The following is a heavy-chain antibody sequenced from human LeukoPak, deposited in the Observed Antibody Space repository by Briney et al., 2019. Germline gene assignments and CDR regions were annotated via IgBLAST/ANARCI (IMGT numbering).Heavy chain of an antibody. V-gene: IGHV4-59*08. J-gene: IGHJ2*01. D-gene: IGHD3/OR15-3a*01. CDR2: ISSSGST. CDR1: GGSINGYY. Sequence: SETLSLTCTVSGGSINGYYWSWIRQPPGKRLEWIGYISSSGSTNYNPSLTSRVTLSIDTPENQISLRLRSVTAADTAVYYCARQSRWEVWTGSYPPGDLDYWDRGRLVTVSS. CDR3: ARQSRWEVWTGSYPPGDLDY.